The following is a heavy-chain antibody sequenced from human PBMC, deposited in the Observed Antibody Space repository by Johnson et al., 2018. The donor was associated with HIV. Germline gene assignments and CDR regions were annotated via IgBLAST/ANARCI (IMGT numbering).Heavy chain of an antibody. CDR3: ARALRVLLGAVDI. V-gene: IGHV3-13*01. J-gene: IGHJ3*02. D-gene: IGHD2-8*02. CDR1: GFTFSDYD. Sequence: EVQLVESGGGLVQAGGSLRLSCIASGFTFSDYDMHWVRQATEKRLEWVSAIGTTGDTYYPDSVTGRFTISRDNAKNSLYLQMNSLRAEDTALYYCARALRVLLGAVDIWGQGTMVTVSS. CDR2: IGTTGDT.